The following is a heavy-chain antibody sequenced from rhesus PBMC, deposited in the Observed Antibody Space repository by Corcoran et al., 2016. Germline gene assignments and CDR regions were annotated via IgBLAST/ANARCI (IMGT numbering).Heavy chain of an antibody. CDR3: ARERGRDNYSFWCGYPGDFDY. CDR1: GGSISSNY. D-gene: IGHD3-3*01. J-gene: IGHJ4*01. CDR2: TSGSGGST. V-gene: IGHV4-173*01. Sequence: QLQLQESGPGLVKPSETLSLTCAVSGGSISSNYWGWIRQPPGKGLEWIGRTSGSGGSTDYNPSLKSRVTTSTDTSKNQFSLKLSSVTAADTAVYYCARERGRDNYSFWCGYPGDFDYWGQGVLVTVSS.